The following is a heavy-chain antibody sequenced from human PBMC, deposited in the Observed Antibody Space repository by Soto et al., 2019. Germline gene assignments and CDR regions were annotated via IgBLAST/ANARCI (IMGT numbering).Heavy chain of an antibody. Sequence: SETLSLTCAVSGYSISSGYYWGWVRQTPGKGLEWIGSIYHSGSTYYNPSLKSRVTISVDTSKNQFSLKLTSVTAADTAVYYWAKGAATLTPGWMDPWGQGIMVTVSS. CDR3: AKGAATLTPGWMDP. CDR1: GYSISSGYY. J-gene: IGHJ5*02. D-gene: IGHD1-26*01. V-gene: IGHV4-38-2*01. CDR2: IYHSGST.